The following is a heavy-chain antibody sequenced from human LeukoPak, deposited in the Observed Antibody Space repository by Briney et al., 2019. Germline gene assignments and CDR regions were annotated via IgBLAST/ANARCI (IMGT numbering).Heavy chain of an antibody. D-gene: IGHD5-24*01. Sequence: GGSLRLSCAASGFTFSSYVMHWVRQAPGKGLEWVAFIRYDGSNKYYADSVKGRFTISRDNSKNTLYLQMNSLRAEDTAVYYCARDSGPQDGYKNFDYWGQGTLVTVSS. V-gene: IGHV3-30*02. J-gene: IGHJ4*02. CDR1: GFTFSSYV. CDR3: ARDSGPQDGYKNFDY. CDR2: IRYDGSNK.